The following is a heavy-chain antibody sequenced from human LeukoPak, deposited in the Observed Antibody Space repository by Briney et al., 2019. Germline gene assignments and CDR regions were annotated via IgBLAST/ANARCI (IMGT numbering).Heavy chain of an antibody. CDR2: IYYSGST. D-gene: IGHD1-26*01. V-gene: IGHV4-59*12. CDR1: GGSISSYY. J-gene: IGHJ6*03. Sequence: SETLSLTCTVSGGSISSYYWSWIRQPPGKGLEWIGYIYYSGSTNYNPSLKSRVTISVDTSKNQFSLKLSSVTAADTAVYYCARVISGSYHYYYYYMDVWGKGTTVTVSS. CDR3: ARVISGSYHYYYYYMDV.